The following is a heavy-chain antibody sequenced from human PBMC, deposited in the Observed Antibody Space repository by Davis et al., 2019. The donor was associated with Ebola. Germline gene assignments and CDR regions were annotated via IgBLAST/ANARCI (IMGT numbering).Heavy chain of an antibody. V-gene: IGHV4-4*02. CDR1: GDSISSSNW. D-gene: IGHD2-2*02. J-gene: IGHJ5*02. CDR3: ARVQIPATAIPEWVWFDP. CDR2: ISQSGST. Sequence: MPSETLSLTCAVSGDSISSSNWWSWVRQPPGKGLEWIGEISQSGSTYYNPSLKSRVTISVDTSKNQFSLKLSSVTAADTAVYYCARVQIPATAIPEWVWFDPWGQGTLVTVSS.